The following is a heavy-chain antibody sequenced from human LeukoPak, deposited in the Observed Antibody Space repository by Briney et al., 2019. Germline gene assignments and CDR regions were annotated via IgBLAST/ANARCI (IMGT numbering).Heavy chain of an antibody. CDR2: INHSGST. CDR1: GGSFSGYY. Sequence: SETLSLTCAVYGGSFSGYYWSWIRQPPGKGLEWIGEINHSGSTNYNPSLKSRVTISVDTSKNQFSLKLSSVTAADTAVYYCARAPGLPGYWGQGTLVTVSS. J-gene: IGHJ4*02. V-gene: IGHV4-34*01. CDR3: ARAPGLPGY.